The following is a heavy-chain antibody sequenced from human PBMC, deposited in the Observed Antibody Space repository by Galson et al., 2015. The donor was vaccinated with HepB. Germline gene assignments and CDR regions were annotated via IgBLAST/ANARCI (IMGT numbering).Heavy chain of an antibody. J-gene: IGHJ3*02. Sequence: SLRLSCAASGFTFSSYAVSWVRQAPGKGLEWVSAISGSGGSTYYADSVKGRFTISRDNSKNTLYLQMNSLRAEDTAVYYCAKVLGAPNDAFDIWGQGTMVTVSS. CDR2: ISGSGGST. D-gene: IGHD4/OR15-4a*01. CDR3: AKVLGAPNDAFDI. V-gene: IGHV3-23*01. CDR1: GFTFSSYA.